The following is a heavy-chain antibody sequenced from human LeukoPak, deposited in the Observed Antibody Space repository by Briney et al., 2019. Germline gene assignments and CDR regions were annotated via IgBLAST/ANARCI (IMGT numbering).Heavy chain of an antibody. CDR3: ARTSLKGGYYYDRAFDI. J-gene: IGHJ3*02. D-gene: IGHD3-22*01. CDR1: GFTFSSYS. CDR2: ISSSSSYI. Sequence: GSLRLSCAASGFTFSSYSMNWVRQAPGKGLEWVSSISSSSSYIYYADSVKGRFTISRDNAKNSLYLQMNSLRAEDTAVYYCARTSLKGGYYYDRAFDIWGQGTMVTVSS. V-gene: IGHV3-21*01.